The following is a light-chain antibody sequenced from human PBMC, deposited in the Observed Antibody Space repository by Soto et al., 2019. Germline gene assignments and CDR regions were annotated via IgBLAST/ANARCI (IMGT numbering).Light chain of an antibody. Sequence: ETVMTQFPATLSVSPGERATLSCRASQSVSSDLAWYQQKPGQAPRLLIYDASNRAAGIPARFSGSGSGTDFTLTISSLEPEDFAVYYCQQRSNWPITFGQGTRLEIK. CDR2: DAS. V-gene: IGKV3-11*01. CDR3: QQRSNWPIT. CDR1: QSVSSD. J-gene: IGKJ5*01.